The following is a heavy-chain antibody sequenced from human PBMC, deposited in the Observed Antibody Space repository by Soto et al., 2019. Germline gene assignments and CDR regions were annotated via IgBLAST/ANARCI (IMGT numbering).Heavy chain of an antibody. Sequence: QVQLVQSGAEVKKPGSSVKVSCKASGGSFSTYAISWVRQAPGQGLEWMGGIIPFVGRADYAQRFHGRVTITEDGSTTTVYMDLSSLRSEDTAVYYCALGSGQWTDAFDIWGQGTMVTVFS. CDR1: GGSFSTYA. D-gene: IGHD6-25*01. J-gene: IGHJ3*02. CDR2: IIPFVGRA. CDR3: ALGSGQWTDAFDI. V-gene: IGHV1-69*01.